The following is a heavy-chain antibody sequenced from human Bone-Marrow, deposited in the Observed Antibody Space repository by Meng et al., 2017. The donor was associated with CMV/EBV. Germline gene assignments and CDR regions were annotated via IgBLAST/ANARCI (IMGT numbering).Heavy chain of an antibody. D-gene: IGHD4-11*01. V-gene: IGHV4-61*01. J-gene: IGHJ4*02. CDR2: IYYSGST. CDR1: AVSVISGSYY. Sequence: SETLSLTCTVSAVSVISGSYYWSWIRQPPGKGLEWIGYIYYSGSTNYNPSLKSRVTISVDTSKNQFSLKLSSVTAADTAVYYCARGGLQLGYWGQGTLVTVSS. CDR3: ARGGLQLGY.